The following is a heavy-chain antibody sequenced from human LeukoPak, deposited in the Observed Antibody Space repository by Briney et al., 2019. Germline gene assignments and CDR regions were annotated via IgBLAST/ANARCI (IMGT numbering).Heavy chain of an antibody. V-gene: IGHV3-21*01. D-gene: IGHD6-19*01. CDR2: ISSSSSYI. CDR3: ARASGYTSGWYHDAFDI. Sequence: GGSLRLSCAASGFTFSSYSMNWVRQAPGKGLEWVSSISSSSSYIYYADSVKGRFTISRDNAKNSLYLQMNSLRAEDTAVYYCARASGYTSGWYHDAFDIWGQGTMVTVSS. CDR1: GFTFSSYS. J-gene: IGHJ3*02.